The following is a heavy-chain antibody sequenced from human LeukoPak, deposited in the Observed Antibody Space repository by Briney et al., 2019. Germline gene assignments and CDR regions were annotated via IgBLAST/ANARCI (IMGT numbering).Heavy chain of an antibody. J-gene: IGHJ4*02. Sequence: SETLSLTCTVSGGSISSYYWSWIRQPPGKGLEWIGYIYYSGSTNYNPSLKSRVTISVDTSKNQFSLKLSSVTAADTAAYYCASGKKFYDSSGYYLPRFDYWGQGTLVTVSS. V-gene: IGHV4-59*01. CDR3: ASGKKFYDSSGYYLPRFDY. CDR2: IYYSGST. D-gene: IGHD3-22*01. CDR1: GGSISSYY.